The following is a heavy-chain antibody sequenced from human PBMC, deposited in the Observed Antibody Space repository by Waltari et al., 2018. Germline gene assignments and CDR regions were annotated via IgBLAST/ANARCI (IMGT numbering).Heavy chain of an antibody. CDR1: GFSFGDYA. CDR3: VKGNYYDRAAYFTF. V-gene: IGHV3-9*01. D-gene: IGHD3-10*01. CDR2: ISWNSDRF. Sequence: EVQLVESGGGLVQSGRSLRVSCVASGFSFGDYAMHWVRQPPGKGLEWGSSISWNSDRFVYADSVEGRFSISRDNAKNSLFLDMSNLRPEDTAFYYCVKGNYYDRAAYFTFWGQGTLVTVSS. J-gene: IGHJ4*01.